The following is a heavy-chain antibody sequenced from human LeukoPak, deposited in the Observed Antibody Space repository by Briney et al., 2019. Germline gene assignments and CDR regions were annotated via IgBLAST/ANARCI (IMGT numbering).Heavy chain of an antibody. CDR1: GFTFSSYA. J-gene: IGHJ5*02. Sequence: GGSLRLSCTASGFTFSSYAIHWVRQAPGKGLEWVAMISYDGTNEYYVDSVKGRFTISRDNSKNTLYLQMNSLRAEDTAVYYCAKNMALSSWGQGTLVTVSS. D-gene: IGHD2-2*01. CDR3: AKNMALSS. CDR2: ISYDGTNE. V-gene: IGHV3-30*18.